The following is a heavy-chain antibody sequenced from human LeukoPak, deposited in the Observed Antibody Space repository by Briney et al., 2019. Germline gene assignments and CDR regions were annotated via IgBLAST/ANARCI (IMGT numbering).Heavy chain of an antibody. V-gene: IGHV3-23*01. CDR1: GFTFSSYG. J-gene: IGHJ4*02. Sequence: GGSLRLSCAASGFTFSSYGMSWVRQAPGKGLEWVSAISGSGGSTYYADSVKGRFTISRDNSKNSLFLLMNYLRPEDTALYYCAKDMGSGYYGTGWGDYWGLGTLVTVSS. CDR2: ISGSGGST. D-gene: IGHD3-22*01. CDR3: AKDMGSGYYGTGWGDY.